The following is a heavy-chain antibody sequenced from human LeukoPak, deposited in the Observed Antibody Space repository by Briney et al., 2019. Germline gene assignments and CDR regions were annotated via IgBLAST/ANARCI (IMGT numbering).Heavy chain of an antibody. CDR3: ARYNIVVVPTAMHGWFDP. Sequence: PSETLSLTCAVYGGSFSGYYWSWIRQPPGKGLEWIGEINDRGSTNYDPSLKSRVTISVDTSKNQFSLKLSSVTAADTAMYYCARYNIVVVPTAMHGWFDPWGQGNLVSVSA. V-gene: IGHV4-34*01. CDR2: INDRGST. D-gene: IGHD2-2*01. CDR1: GGSFSGYY. J-gene: IGHJ5*02.